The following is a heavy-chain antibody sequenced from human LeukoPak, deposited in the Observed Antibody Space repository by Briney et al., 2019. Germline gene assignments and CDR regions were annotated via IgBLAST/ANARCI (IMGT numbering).Heavy chain of an antibody. Sequence: ASVKVSCKVSGGTFSNFAINWVRQAPGQGLEWMSGIIPISGTINYAQKFQGRVTITADESTSTAYMYLSSLRSEDTAVYYCARGSGSGWFYNWFDPWGQGTLVTVSS. CDR2: IIPISGTI. V-gene: IGHV1-69*13. J-gene: IGHJ5*02. D-gene: IGHD6-19*01. CDR1: GGTFSNFA. CDR3: ARGSGSGWFYNWFDP.